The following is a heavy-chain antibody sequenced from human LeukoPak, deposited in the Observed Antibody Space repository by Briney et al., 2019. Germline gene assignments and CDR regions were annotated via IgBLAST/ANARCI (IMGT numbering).Heavy chain of an antibody. CDR1: GYIFINNY. CDR3: ARDQEGFGY. J-gene: IGHJ4*02. CDR2: IYPRDGST. Sequence: ASVEVSCKASGYIFINNYIQWVRQAPGQGLEWVGMIYPRDGSTSYAQNFQGRVTVTRDTSTSTVHMELSGLTSEDTAVYYCARDQEGFGYWGQGTLVTVSS. V-gene: IGHV1-46*01.